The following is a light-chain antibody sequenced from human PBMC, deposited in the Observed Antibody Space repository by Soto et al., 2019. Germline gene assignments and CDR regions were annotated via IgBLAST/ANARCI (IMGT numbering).Light chain of an antibody. Sequence: DTQMTQSPSTLSASVGDRVTITCRASQSIGSWLAWYQQKPGKAPKLLIYKASTLKSGVPSRFSGSGSGTKFTLTIASLQPDDFATYYCQQYETFSGTFGPGTKVDIK. CDR3: QQYETFSGT. V-gene: IGKV1-5*03. J-gene: IGKJ1*01. CDR2: KAS. CDR1: QSIGSW.